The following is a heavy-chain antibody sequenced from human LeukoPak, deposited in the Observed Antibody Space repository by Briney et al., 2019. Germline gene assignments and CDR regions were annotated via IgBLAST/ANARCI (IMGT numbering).Heavy chain of an antibody. Sequence: ASVKVSCKASGYTFTAYYVHWVRQAPRQGLEWIGWINPNTGDTNYAPKFQGRVTMIKDTSTNSAYMELNKLTSDDTAVYYCGRGNKSFDPWGQGTLVTVSS. CDR1: GYTFTAYY. V-gene: IGHV1-2*02. CDR3: GRGNKSFDP. J-gene: IGHJ5*02. CDR2: INPNTGDT.